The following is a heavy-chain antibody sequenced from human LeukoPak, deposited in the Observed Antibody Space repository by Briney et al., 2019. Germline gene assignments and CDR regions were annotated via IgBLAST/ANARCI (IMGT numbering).Heavy chain of an antibody. D-gene: IGHD2-2*01. V-gene: IGHV4-30-2*01. CDR1: GGSISSGGYY. CDR2: IYHSGST. Sequence: PSETLSPTCTVSGGSISSGGYYWSWIRQPPGKGLEWIGYIYHSGSTYYNPSLKSRVTISVDRSKNQFSLKLSSVTAADTAVYYCARDKLGYCSSTSCPKSSSPTGLFDIWGQGTMVTVSS. CDR3: ARDKLGYCSSTSCPKSSSPTGLFDI. J-gene: IGHJ3*02.